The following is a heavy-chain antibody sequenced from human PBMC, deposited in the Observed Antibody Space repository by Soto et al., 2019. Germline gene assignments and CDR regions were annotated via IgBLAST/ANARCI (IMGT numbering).Heavy chain of an antibody. CDR2: ISYDESNK. CDR3: ARYYYYDSSGTSDY. CDR1: GFTFSTYG. V-gene: IGHV3-30*03. Sequence: QVQLVESGGGVVQPGRSLRLSCAASGFTFSTYGMHWVRQAPGKGLEWVAFISYDESNKYYADSVKGRFTISRDISRNTLYLQMISLRAEDTAVYYCARYYYYDSSGTSDYWGQGTLVTVSS. J-gene: IGHJ4*02. D-gene: IGHD3-22*01.